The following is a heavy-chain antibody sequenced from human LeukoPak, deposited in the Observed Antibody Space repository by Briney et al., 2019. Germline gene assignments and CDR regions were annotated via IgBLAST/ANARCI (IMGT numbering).Heavy chain of an antibody. CDR2: ISSSGSTI. CDR3: ARVLRDGDYFA. Sequence: PGGSLRLSCAASGFTFSSYEMNWVRQAPGKGLEWVSYISSSGSTIYYADSVKGRFTISRDNAKNSLYLQMNSLRAEDAAVYYCARVLRDGDYFAWGRGTLVTVSS. D-gene: IGHD4-17*01. J-gene: IGHJ5*02. CDR1: GFTFSSYE. V-gene: IGHV3-48*03.